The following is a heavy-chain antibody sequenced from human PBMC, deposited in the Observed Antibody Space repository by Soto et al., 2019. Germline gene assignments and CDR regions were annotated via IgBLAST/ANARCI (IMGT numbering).Heavy chain of an antibody. CDR1: GFSLRTSGVG. J-gene: IGHJ5*02. CDR3: AKSGSRGWYGWFDP. V-gene: IGHV2-5*01. Sequence: SGPTLVNPTQTLTLTCIFSGFSLRTSGVGVGWIRQPPGKALEWLGFIYWNDDKRYSPSLKSRLTITKDTSKNQVVLTMTNMDPVDTATYYCAKSGSRGWYGWFDPWGQGXLVTVSS. CDR2: IYWNDDK. D-gene: IGHD6-19*01.